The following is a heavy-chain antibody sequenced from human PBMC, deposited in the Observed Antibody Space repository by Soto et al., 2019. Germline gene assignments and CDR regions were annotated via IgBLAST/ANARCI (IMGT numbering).Heavy chain of an antibody. Sequence: QVQLVESGGGVVQPGRSLRLSCAAPGFTFSSYAMHWVRQAPGKGLEWVAVISYDGSNKYYADSVKGRFTISRDNSKNTLYLQMNSLRAEDTAVYYCARDGDYYDSSGYYHYWGQGTLVTVSS. D-gene: IGHD3-22*01. CDR2: ISYDGSNK. CDR1: GFTFSSYA. CDR3: ARDGDYYDSSGYYHY. V-gene: IGHV3-30-3*01. J-gene: IGHJ4*02.